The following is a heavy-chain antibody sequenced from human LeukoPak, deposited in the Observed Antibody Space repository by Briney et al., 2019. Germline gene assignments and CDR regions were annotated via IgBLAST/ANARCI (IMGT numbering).Heavy chain of an antibody. D-gene: IGHD3-10*01. V-gene: IGHV3-21*01. CDR2: ISSSSSYI. J-gene: IGHJ6*03. CDR1: GFTFSSYS. Sequence: PGGSLRLSCAASGFTFSSYSMNWVRQAPGKGLEWVSSISSSSSYIYYADSVKGRFTISRDNAKNSLYLQMNSLRAEDTAVYYCARAGELLWFGEPYYYYYYYMDVWGKGTTVTISS. CDR3: ARAGELLWFGEPYYYYYYYMDV.